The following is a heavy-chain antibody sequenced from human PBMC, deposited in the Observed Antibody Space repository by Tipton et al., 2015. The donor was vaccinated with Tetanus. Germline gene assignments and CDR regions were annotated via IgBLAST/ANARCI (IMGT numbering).Heavy chain of an antibody. V-gene: IGHV4-34*01. CDR1: GGSSSSFY. CDR2: INQRGT. Sequence: TLSLTCAVSGGSSSSFYWSWIRQSPGGGLEWVGEINQRGTTSNPSLKRRATISVDSSATQLSLNVTSVTAADTAVYYCAILPKRWQAPRGAPWGQGILVTVSS. D-gene: IGHD3-10*01. J-gene: IGHJ5*02. CDR3: AILPKRWQAPRGAP.